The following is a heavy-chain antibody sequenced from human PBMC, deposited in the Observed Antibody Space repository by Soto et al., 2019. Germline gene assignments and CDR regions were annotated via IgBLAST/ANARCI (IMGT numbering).Heavy chain of an antibody. J-gene: IGHJ4*02. CDR2: ISASGGST. D-gene: IGHD3-9*01. Sequence: GGSLRLSWAASGFTFSSYAMSWVRQAPGKGLEWVSAISASGGSTYYADSVKGRFTISRDNSKNTLYLQMNSLRAEDTAVYYCARDLTNYDILTGYQYYFDYWGQGTLVTVSS. CDR3: ARDLTNYDILTGYQYYFDY. V-gene: IGHV3-23*01. CDR1: GFTFSSYA.